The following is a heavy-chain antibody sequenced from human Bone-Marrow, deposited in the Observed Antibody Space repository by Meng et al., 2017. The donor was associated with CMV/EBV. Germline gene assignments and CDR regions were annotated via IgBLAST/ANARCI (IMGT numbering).Heavy chain of an antibody. Sequence: SETLSLTCTGSGGSISSSSYYWGWIRQPPGKGLEWIGSIYYSGSTYYNPSLKSRVTISVDTSKNQFSLKLSSVTAADTAVYYCARLRMVRGVTAIDYWGQGTLVTVSS. D-gene: IGHD3-10*01. V-gene: IGHV4-39*07. CDR2: IYYSGST. CDR3: ARLRMVRGVTAIDY. J-gene: IGHJ4*02. CDR1: GGSISSSSYY.